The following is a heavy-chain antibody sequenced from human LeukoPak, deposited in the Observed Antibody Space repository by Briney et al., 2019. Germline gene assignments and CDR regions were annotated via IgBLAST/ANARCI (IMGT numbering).Heavy chain of an antibody. Sequence: PGGSLRLSCAASGFTFNTYRMHWVRQAPGKGLVWVSLIGNDGSNTKYADSVKGRFTISRDNAKNTLYLQMNSLRTEDTAVYYCARAGYNGSGRYGYWGQGPLVT. J-gene: IGHJ1*01. CDR2: IGNDGSNT. D-gene: IGHD3-10*01. CDR1: GFTFNTYR. V-gene: IGHV3-74*03. CDR3: ARAGYNGSGRYGY.